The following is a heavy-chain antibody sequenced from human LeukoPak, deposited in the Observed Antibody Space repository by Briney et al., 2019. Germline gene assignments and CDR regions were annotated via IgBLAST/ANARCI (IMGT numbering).Heavy chain of an antibody. CDR2: IYSGGNT. Sequence: PGGSLRLSCKVSGFTVSSNSMSWVRQAPGKGLEWVSFIYSGGNTHYSDSVKGRFTISRDNSKNTLYLQMNSLRAEDTAVYYCARRAGEYSHPYDYWGQGTLVTVSS. V-gene: IGHV3-53*01. D-gene: IGHD4-17*01. CDR1: GFTVSSNS. J-gene: IGHJ4*02. CDR3: ARRAGEYSHPYDY.